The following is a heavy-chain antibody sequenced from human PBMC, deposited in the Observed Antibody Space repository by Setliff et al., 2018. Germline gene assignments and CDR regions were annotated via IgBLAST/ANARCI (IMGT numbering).Heavy chain of an antibody. CDR3: ARGRNIAIRLLDS. J-gene: IGHJ4*02. CDR2: IDHTGST. Sequence: SETLSLTCAASGGTFTYYYWTWVRQTPGKGLEWIGEIDHTGSTNYNPSLKSRVTISIDTSKNQFSLNLSYVTAADTAVYYCARGRNIAIRLLDSWGQGNLVTVSS. D-gene: IGHD6-6*01. V-gene: IGHV4-34*01. CDR1: GGTFTYYY.